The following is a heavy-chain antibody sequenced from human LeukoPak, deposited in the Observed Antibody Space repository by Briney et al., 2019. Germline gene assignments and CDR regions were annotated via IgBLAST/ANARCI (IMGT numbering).Heavy chain of an antibody. J-gene: IGHJ6*02. CDR1: GFTFSSYA. CDR3: ARDRIYYDSSGYYYYGMDV. CDR2: ISYDGRNK. Sequence: GRSLRLSSAASGFTFSSYAMHWVRQAPGKGLGWVAVISYDGRNKYYADSVKGRFTITRDNSKNTLYLQMNSLRAEDTAVYYCARDRIYYDSSGYYYYGMDVWGQGTTVTVSS. V-gene: IGHV3-30*04. D-gene: IGHD3-22*01.